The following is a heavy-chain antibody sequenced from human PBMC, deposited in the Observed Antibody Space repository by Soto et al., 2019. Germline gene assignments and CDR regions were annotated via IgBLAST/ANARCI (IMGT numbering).Heavy chain of an antibody. D-gene: IGHD3-3*01. CDR1: GGSISGGGYS. CDR2: IYHSGST. V-gene: IGHV4-30-2*01. J-gene: IGHJ5*02. CDR3: ARSPGGASSGYSSWFDP. Sequence: PSETLSLTCAVSGGSISGGGYSWSWIRQPPGKGLEWIGYIYHSGSTYYNPSLKSRVTISVDRSKNQFSLKLSSVTAADTAVYYCARSPGGASSGYSSWFDPWGQGTLVTVSS.